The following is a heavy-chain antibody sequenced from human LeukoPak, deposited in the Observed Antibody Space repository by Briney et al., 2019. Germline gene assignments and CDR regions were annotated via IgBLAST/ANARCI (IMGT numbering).Heavy chain of an antibody. D-gene: IGHD4-17*01. V-gene: IGHV3-53*01. Sequence: GASLRLSCAASGFTVSNTYMTWVRQAPGKGLEWVSLIYTGGKTYYADSVKGRFTISRDNSRNSLFLQISSLRAEDTAVYYCAKPGAPMTTAANPQNWGQGTLVTVSS. CDR1: GFTVSNTY. J-gene: IGHJ4*02. CDR3: AKPGAPMTTAANPQN. CDR2: IYTGGKT.